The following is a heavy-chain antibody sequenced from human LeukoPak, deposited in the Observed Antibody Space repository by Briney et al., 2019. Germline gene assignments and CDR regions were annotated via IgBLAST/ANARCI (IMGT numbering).Heavy chain of an antibody. CDR2: ISGSGGST. Sequence: GGSLRLSCAASGFTFSSYVMSWVRQAPGKGLEWVTAISGSGGSTYYADSVKGRFTISRDNSKNTLYLQMNSLRAEDTAVYYCAKDQQVLRYFDWSMGDYFDYWGQGTLVTVSS. D-gene: IGHD3-9*01. CDR1: GFTFSSYV. V-gene: IGHV3-23*01. J-gene: IGHJ4*02. CDR3: AKDQQVLRYFDWSMGDYFDY.